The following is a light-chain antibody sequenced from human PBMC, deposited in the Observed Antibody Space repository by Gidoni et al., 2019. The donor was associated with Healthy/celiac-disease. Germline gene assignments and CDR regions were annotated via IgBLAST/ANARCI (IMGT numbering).Light chain of an antibody. Sequence: EIVLTQSPATLSLSPGESATLSCRASQSVSSYLAWYQQKPGQAPRLLIYDASNRATGIPARFSGSGSGTDFTLTISSLEPEDFAVYYCQQRSNWPRTFGPXTKVDIK. V-gene: IGKV3-11*01. CDR2: DAS. CDR1: QSVSSY. J-gene: IGKJ3*01. CDR3: QQRSNWPRT.